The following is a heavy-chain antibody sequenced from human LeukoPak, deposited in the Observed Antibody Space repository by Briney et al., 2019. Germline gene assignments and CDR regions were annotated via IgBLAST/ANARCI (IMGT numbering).Heavy chain of an antibody. Sequence: ASVKVSCKASGYTFSRYYIHWVRQAPGQGLEWMGWINTNTGNPTYAQGFTGRFVFSLDTSVSTAYLQISSLKAGDTAVYYCARGGYYYDSSGYDYWGQGTLVTVSS. V-gene: IGHV7-4-1*02. CDR1: GYTFSRYY. J-gene: IGHJ4*02. D-gene: IGHD3-22*01. CDR3: ARGGYYYDSSGYDY. CDR2: INTNTGNP.